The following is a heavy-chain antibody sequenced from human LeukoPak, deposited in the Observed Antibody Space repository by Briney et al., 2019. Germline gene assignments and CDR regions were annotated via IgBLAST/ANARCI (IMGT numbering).Heavy chain of an antibody. J-gene: IGHJ6*02. Sequence: GGSLRLSCAASGFTFSSYAMHWVRQAPRKELEYVSAISSNGGSTYYANSVKGRFTISRDNSKNTLYLQMGSLRAEDMAVYYCASSDFDWPDYGMDVWGQGTTVTVSS. CDR1: GFTFSSYA. CDR3: ASSDFDWPDYGMDV. D-gene: IGHD3-9*01. CDR2: ISSNGGST. V-gene: IGHV3-64*01.